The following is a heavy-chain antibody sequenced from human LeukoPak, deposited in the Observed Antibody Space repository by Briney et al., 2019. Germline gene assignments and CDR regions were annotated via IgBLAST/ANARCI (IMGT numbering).Heavy chain of an antibody. CDR2: IDWDDDK. D-gene: IGHD1-1*01. V-gene: IGHV2-70*11. CDR1: GFSLSTSGMC. CDR3: ARIMRENEVGYFCGMDV. Sequence: SGPLLVNPTQTLTLTCTFSGFSLSTSGMCVSWIRQLPGKALEWLARIDWDDDKYYCTSLNTRLTISKDTSKNQVVLTMSNMDPVDTATYYCARIMRENEVGYFCGMDVWGQGTTVTVSS. J-gene: IGHJ6*02.